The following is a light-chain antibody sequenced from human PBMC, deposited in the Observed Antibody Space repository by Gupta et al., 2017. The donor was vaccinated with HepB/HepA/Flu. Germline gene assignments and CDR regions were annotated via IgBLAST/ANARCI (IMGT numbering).Light chain of an antibody. CDR2: GAS. CDR3: QQYNNWPKRRLYT. CDR1: QSVSSN. Sequence: EIVMTQSPATLSVSPGERATLSCRASQSVSSNLAWYQQKPGQAPRLLIYGASTRATGIPARFSGSGSGTEFTLTISSLQSEEWAVYYCQQYNNWPKRRLYTFGQGTKLEIK. V-gene: IGKV3-15*01. J-gene: IGKJ2*01.